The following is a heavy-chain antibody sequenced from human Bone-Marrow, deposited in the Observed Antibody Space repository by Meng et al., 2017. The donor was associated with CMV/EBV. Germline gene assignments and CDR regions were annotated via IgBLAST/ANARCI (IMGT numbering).Heavy chain of an antibody. CDR3: ARDTYCSGGSCYRRYSDY. CDR2: ISSYNGNT. V-gene: IGHV1-18*01. J-gene: IGHJ4*02. Sequence: YTFTGYGISRVRRAPGQGLEWMGWISSYNGNTNYAQKFQGRVTMTTDTSTSTAYMELRSLRSDDTAVYYCARDTYCSGGSCYRRYSDYWGQGTLVTVSS. CDR1: YTFTGYG. D-gene: IGHD2-15*01.